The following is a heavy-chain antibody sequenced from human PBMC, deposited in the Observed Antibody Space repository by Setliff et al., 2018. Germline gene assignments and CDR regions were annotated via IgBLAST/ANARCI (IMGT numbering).Heavy chain of an antibody. CDR3: AISTLSICTGGSCPNAFDV. J-gene: IGHJ3*01. Sequence: SVKVSCKGSGYIFSSYGISWVRQAPGQGLQWMGWISSYNGVTNYVQRFQGRVTMSTDTSTSAAYMELRSLRSDDTAVYYCAISTLSICTGGSCPNAFDVWGQGTMVTVSS. V-gene: IGHV1-18*01. CDR1: GYIFSSYG. CDR2: ISSYNGVT. D-gene: IGHD2-8*02.